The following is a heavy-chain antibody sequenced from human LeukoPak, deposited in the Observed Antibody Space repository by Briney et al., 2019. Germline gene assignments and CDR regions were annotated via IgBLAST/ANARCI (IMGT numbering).Heavy chain of an antibody. Sequence: ASVKVSCKASGYAFTSYDFNWGWQPTGQGMGWKGWVNLYSGSRGYDQTFQGRGTMTRVTATSTDYMELSSLSSEATTVYYCSTPGVHYDPSGYYPFQHWGQGTLVTVSS. CDR2: VNLYSGSR. CDR1: GYAFTSYD. CDR3: STPGVHYDPSGYYPFQH. J-gene: IGHJ1*01. D-gene: IGHD3-22*01. V-gene: IGHV1-8*01.